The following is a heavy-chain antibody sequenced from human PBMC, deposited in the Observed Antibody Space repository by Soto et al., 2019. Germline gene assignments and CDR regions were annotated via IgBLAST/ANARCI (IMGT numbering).Heavy chain of an antibody. J-gene: IGHJ6*02. CDR2: IIPILGIA. D-gene: IGHD1-26*01. Sequence: QVQLVQSGAEVKKPGSSVKVSCKASGGTFSSYTISWVRQAPGQGLEWMGRIIPILGIANYAQKFQGRVTITADKSTSTAYMELSSLRSEDTAVYYCAREAKVVGATTYYYYGMDVWGQGTTVTVSS. CDR3: AREAKVVGATTYYYYGMDV. CDR1: GGTFSSYT. V-gene: IGHV1-69*08.